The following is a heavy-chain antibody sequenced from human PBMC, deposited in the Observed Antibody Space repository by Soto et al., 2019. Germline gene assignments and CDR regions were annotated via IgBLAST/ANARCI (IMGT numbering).Heavy chain of an antibody. CDR1: GFSFSGSA. Sequence: EVQLVESGGGVVQPGGSLKLSCAASGFSFSGSAMHWVRQASGKGLEWVGRIRSKTHNHATVYAASVEGRFTISRDDLTNTAYLQMNSLKTEDTAVYYCTRQGRGQGRDYFDNTVDSAPIDQWGQGTLVTVSS. J-gene: IGHJ4*02. D-gene: IGHD3-22*01. CDR3: TRQGRGQGRDYFDNTVDSAPIDQ. V-gene: IGHV3-73*02. CDR2: IRSKTHNHAT.